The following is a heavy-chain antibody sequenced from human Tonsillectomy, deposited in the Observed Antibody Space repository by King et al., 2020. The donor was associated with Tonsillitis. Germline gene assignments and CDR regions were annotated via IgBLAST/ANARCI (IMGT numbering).Heavy chain of an antibody. CDR1: GFTFSSFR. Sequence: VQLVESGGAVVQPGRSLRLSCVASGFTFSSFRIHWVRQPAGEGLEWVATLSSDGSDKYYAESVKGRFTISRDNSESTVFLQMDSLRADDTAIYYCAKDSYYDSSGSLDFWGQATLVTGSS. J-gene: IGHJ4*02. CDR3: AKDSYYDSSGSLDF. D-gene: IGHD3-22*01. CDR2: LSSDGSDK. V-gene: IGHV3-30*18.